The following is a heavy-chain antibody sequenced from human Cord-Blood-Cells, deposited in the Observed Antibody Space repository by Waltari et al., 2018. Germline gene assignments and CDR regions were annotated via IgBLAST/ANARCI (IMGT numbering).Heavy chain of an antibody. D-gene: IGHD4-17*01. J-gene: IGHJ4*02. Sequence: EVQLLASGGGLLKPGGSLRLSCAASGFTFSSFSMNWVRQAPGKGLAWVSSISSSSSYIYYADSVKGRFTISRDNAKNSLYLQMNSLRAEDTAVYYCARGGDYGDYPDYWGQGTLVTVSS. CDR2: ISSSSSYI. V-gene: IGHV3-21*01. CDR3: ARGGDYGDYPDY. CDR1: GFTFSSFS.